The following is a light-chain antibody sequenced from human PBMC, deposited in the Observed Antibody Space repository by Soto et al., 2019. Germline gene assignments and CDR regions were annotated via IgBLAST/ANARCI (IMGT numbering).Light chain of an antibody. CDR1: QSISNR. V-gene: IGKV1-5*01. CDR2: DAS. Sequence: DIQMTQSPSTLSASVVDRVTITCRARQSISNRLYWYQQNPGKAPKVLIYDASSLESGVPSRFSGSVSGTEFILTISSLQPDDLASDCCQHYGGMCTCSQGTKVEMK. J-gene: IGKJ1*01. CDR3: QHYGGMCT.